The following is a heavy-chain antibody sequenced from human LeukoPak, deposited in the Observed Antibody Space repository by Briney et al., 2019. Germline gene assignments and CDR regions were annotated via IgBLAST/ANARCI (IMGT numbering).Heavy chain of an antibody. CDR2: IGAGSAYT. CDR1: GFTFSSYA. D-gene: IGHD4-17*01. J-gene: IGHJ4*02. Sequence: GGSLRLSCAASGFTFSSYAMSWVRQAPGKGLEWVSAIGAGSAYTEYADSVKGRFTISRDDSKNTLLLQMYSLRAEDTAVYYCVQDFWATTGYWGQETLVTVSS. CDR3: VQDFWATTGY. V-gene: IGHV3-23*01.